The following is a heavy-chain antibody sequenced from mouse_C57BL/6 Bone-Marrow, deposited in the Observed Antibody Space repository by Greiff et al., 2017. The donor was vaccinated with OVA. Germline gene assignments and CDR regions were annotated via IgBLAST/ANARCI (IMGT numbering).Heavy chain of an antibody. D-gene: IGHD1-1*01. J-gene: IGHJ2*01. Sequence: VQLQQSGAELVRPGASVTLSCKASGYTFTDYEMHWVKQTPVHGLEWIGAIDPETGGTAYNQKFKGKAILTADKSSITAYMELRSLTSEDSAVYYCTRVPIYYYGSSYDYWGQGTTLTVSS. V-gene: IGHV1-15*01. CDR3: TRVPIYYYGSSYDY. CDR2: IDPETGGT. CDR1: GYTFTDYE.